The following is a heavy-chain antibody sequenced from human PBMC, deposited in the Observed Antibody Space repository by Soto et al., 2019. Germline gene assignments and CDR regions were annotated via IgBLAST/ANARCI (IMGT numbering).Heavy chain of an antibody. V-gene: IGHV4-34*01. CDR3: ATGPSGDKVDS. J-gene: IGHJ4*02. CDR2: INHSGST. CDR1: GGSFSGYY. D-gene: IGHD7-27*01. Sequence: PSETLSLTCAVYGGSFSGYYWSWIRQPPGKGLEWIGEINHSGSTNYNPSLKSRVTISVDTSKNQFSLQLSSVTAADTAVYYCATGPSGDKVDSWGQGILVTVSS.